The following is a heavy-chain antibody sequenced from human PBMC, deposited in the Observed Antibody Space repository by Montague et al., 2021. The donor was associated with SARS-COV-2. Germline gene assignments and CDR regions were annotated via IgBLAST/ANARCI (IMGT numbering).Heavy chain of an antibody. CDR1: GGSISSYY. V-gene: IGHV4-34*12. CDR2: IIHSGRT. CDR3: ARRVVVRGGIRPPHYYFDY. D-gene: IGHD3-10*01. Sequence: SETLSLTCTVSGGSISSYYWSWIRQPPGKGLEWIGEIIHSGRTNYNPSLKSRVTISVDTSKNQFSLKLTSVTAADTAVYYCARRVVVRGGIRPPHYYFDYWGQGTLVTVSS. J-gene: IGHJ4*02.